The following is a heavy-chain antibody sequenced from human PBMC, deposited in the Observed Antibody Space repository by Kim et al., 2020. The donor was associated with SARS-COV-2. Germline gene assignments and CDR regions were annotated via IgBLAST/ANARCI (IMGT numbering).Heavy chain of an antibody. CDR1: GGSFSGYY. D-gene: IGHD4-17*01. CDR3: ARGNGDSNFDY. CDR2: INHSGST. V-gene: IGHV4-34*01. Sequence: SETLSLTCAVYGGSFSGYYWSWIRQPPGKGLEWIGEINHSGSTNYNPSLKSRVTISVDTSKNQFSLKLSSVTAADTAVYYCARGNGDSNFDYWGQGTLVTVSS. J-gene: IGHJ4*02.